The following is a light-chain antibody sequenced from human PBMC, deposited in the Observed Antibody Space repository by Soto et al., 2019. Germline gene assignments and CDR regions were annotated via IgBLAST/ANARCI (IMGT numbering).Light chain of an antibody. CDR1: HSVLSSSNNKNY. CDR2: WAS. J-gene: IGKJ4*01. CDR3: QQYYTTPLT. V-gene: IGKV4-1*01. Sequence: IVMTQSPDSLAVSLVESSTINCESSHSVLSSSNNKNYLAWYQQKPGQPPKLLIYWASTRESGVPDRFSGSGSGAEFTLTISSLQAEDVAVYYCQQYYTTPLTFGGGTKVDIK.